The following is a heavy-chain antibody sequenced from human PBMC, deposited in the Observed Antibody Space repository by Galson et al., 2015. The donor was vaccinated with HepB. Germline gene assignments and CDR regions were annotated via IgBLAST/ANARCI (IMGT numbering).Heavy chain of an antibody. D-gene: IGHD2-15*01. CDR1: GFTLGSYA. CDR3: AKEVSPYCSGGSCSFDY. J-gene: IGHJ4*02. V-gene: IGHV3-23*01. CDR2: ISGSGGST. Sequence: SLRLSCAASGFTLGSYAMSWVRQAPGKGLEWVSGISGSGGSTTYADSVEGRFTISRDISKNTLYLQMNSLRAGDTAVYYCAKEVSPYCSGGSCSFDYWGPGTLVTVSS.